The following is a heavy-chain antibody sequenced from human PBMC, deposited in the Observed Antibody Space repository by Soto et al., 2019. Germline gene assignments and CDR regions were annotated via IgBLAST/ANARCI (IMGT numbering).Heavy chain of an antibody. CDR2: IYWDDDQ. D-gene: IGHD4-17*01. J-gene: IGHJ4*02. Sequence: QITLKASGPPLVRPAQTLTLTCAFSGFSLTTTSMGVAWLRQPPGKALEWLALIYWDDDQRYSPSLKDRLTISKDTSRSRVVLTISNMNPEDTGTYFCAHAGDYDLLSFDHWGPGTLVTVSS. CDR3: AHAGDYDLLSFDH. CDR1: GFSLTTTSMG. V-gene: IGHV2-5*02.